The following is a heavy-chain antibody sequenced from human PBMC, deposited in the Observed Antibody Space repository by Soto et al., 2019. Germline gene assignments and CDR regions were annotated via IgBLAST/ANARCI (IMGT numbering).Heavy chain of an antibody. CDR3: ARGWLHDYYFDY. CDR2: INAGNGNT. V-gene: IGHV1-3*01. D-gene: IGHD3-22*01. CDR1: GYTFTSYA. J-gene: IGHJ4*02. Sequence: QVQLVQSGAEVKKPGASVKVSCKASGYTFTSYAMHWVRQAPGQRLEWMGWINAGNGNTKYSQKFQGRVTITRDTSASTAYMELSSQRSEDTAVYYCARGWLHDYYFDYWGQGTLVTVSS.